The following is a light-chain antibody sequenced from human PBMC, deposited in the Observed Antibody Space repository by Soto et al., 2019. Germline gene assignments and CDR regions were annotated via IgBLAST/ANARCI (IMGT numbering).Light chain of an antibody. J-gene: IGLJ2*01. CDR1: SSDVGGYNY. CDR3: TSYTSSSTVV. V-gene: IGLV2-14*01. CDR2: EVS. Sequence: QSALTQPASVSGSPGQSITISCTGTSSDVGGYNYVSWYQQHPGKAPKLMIYEVSNRPSGVSNRVSGSKSSNTASLPISGLQAEDEADYYCTSYTSSSTVVFGGGTKLTVL.